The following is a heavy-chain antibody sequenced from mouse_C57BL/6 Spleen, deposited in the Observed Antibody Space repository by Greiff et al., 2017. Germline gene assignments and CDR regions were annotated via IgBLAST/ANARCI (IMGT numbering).Heavy chain of an antibody. V-gene: IGHV10-3*01. CDR3: VRAQSPYGYDAAMDY. J-gene: IGHJ4*01. D-gene: IGHD2-2*01. CDR1: GFTFHTYA. CDR2: IRSKSSNYAT. Sequence: EVMLVESGGGLVQPKGSLKLSCAASGFTFHTYAMHWVRQAPGKGSEWVARIRSKSSNYATYYADSVKDRFTISRDDSQSMLYLQMNNLKTEDTAMYYCVRAQSPYGYDAAMDYWGQGTSVTVSS.